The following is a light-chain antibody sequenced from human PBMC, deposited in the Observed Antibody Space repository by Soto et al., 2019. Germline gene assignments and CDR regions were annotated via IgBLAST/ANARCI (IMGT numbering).Light chain of an antibody. Sequence: EIVLTQSPGTLSLSPGERATLSCRASQSVSSSSVAWYQHKPGQAPRLLIYGASSRATGIPDRFSGSGSGTDFSLTISRLQPEDFAVYFCLQFDNSPLYTFGQGTKLEIK. CDR2: GAS. J-gene: IGKJ2*01. CDR1: QSVSSSS. CDR3: LQFDNSPLYT. V-gene: IGKV3-20*01.